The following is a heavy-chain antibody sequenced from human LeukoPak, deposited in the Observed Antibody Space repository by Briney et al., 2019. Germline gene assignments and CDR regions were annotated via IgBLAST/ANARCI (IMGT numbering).Heavy chain of an antibody. CDR1: GFTFSSYA. J-gene: IGHJ5*02. D-gene: IGHD1-26*01. CDR3: AKNGKIGMETNWFDP. CDR2: ISGSGGST. V-gene: IGHV3-23*01. Sequence: GGSLRLSCAASGFTFSSYAMSWVRQAPGKGLEGVSAISGSGGSTYYADSVKGRFTISRDNSKNTLYLQMNSLRAEDTAVYYCAKNGKIGMETNWFDPWGQGTLVTVSS.